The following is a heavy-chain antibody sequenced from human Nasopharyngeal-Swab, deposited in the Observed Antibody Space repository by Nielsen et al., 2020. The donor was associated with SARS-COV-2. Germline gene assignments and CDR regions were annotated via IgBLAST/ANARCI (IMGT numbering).Heavy chain of an antibody. Sequence: GESLKISCAASGFTVSSNYMSWVRQAPGKGLEWVSVIYSGGSTYYADSVKGRFTISRDNSKNTLYLQMNSLGAEDTAVYYCASSGEQQLVPDYWGQGTLVTVSS. CDR3: ASSGEQQLVPDY. CDR1: GFTVSSNY. D-gene: IGHD6-13*01. CDR2: IYSGGST. J-gene: IGHJ4*02. V-gene: IGHV3-66*01.